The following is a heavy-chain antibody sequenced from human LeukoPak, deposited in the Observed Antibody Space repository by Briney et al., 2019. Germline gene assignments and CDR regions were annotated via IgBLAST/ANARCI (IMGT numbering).Heavy chain of an antibody. CDR2: IYYSGST. CDR3: ARGDTGYSNSLDY. Sequence: SETLSLTCTVSGGSISSSSYYWGWIRQPPGKGLEWIGSIYYSGSTYYNPSLKSRVTISVDTSKNQFSLKLSSVTAADTAVYYCARGDTGYSNSLDYWGQGTLVTVSS. D-gene: IGHD3-9*01. V-gene: IGHV4-39*01. J-gene: IGHJ4*02. CDR1: GGSISSSSYY.